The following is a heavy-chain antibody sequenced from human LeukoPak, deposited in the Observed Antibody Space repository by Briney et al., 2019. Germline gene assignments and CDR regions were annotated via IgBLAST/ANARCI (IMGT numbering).Heavy chain of an antibody. J-gene: IGHJ5*02. CDR2: IDPSDSYT. V-gene: IGHV5-10-1*01. CDR1: GYSFTSYW. CDR3: ARHSKASWFDP. D-gene: IGHD2/OR15-2a*01. Sequence: RESLKISSKGSGYSFTSYWISWVRQMPGKGLEWMGRIDPSDSYTNYSPSFQGHVSISADKSISTAYLQWSCLKASDTAMYFCARHSKASWFDPWGQGTLVTVSS.